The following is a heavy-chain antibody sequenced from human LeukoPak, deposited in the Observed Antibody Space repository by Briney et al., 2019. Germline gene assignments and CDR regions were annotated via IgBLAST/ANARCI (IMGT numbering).Heavy chain of an antibody. CDR1: GGSISTYY. V-gene: IGHV4-39*07. CDR2: IYYSGNT. CDR3: ARELKNYFDY. J-gene: IGHJ4*02. Sequence: SETLSLTCTVSGGSISTYYWGWIRQAPGKGLEWIGSIYYSGNTYYNPSLKSRVTISVDTSKNQFSLKLSSVTAADTAVYYCARELKNYFDYWGQGTLVTVSS.